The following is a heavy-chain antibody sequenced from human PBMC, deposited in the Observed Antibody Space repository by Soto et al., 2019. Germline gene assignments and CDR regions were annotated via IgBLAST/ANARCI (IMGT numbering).Heavy chain of an antibody. D-gene: IGHD6-19*01. Sequence: SETLSLTCAASGDSISSGGYSWNWIRQAPGKGLEWIGYIYQSGSTSYNPSLKSRVTISVDTSNNQLSLRLRSVTAADTAIYYCARHDGFSSGWVFDYWGHGTLVT. CDR2: IYQSGST. J-gene: IGHJ4*01. CDR3: ARHDGFSSGWVFDY. CDR1: GDSISSGGYS. V-gene: IGHV4-30-2*01.